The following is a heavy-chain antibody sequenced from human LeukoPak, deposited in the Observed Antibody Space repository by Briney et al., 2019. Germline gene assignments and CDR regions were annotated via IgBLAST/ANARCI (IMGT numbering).Heavy chain of an antibody. CDR3: AREESSSSRCQDAFDI. CDR1: GGTFSSYA. Sequence: SVKVSCKASGGTFSSYAISWVRQAPGQGLEWMGGIIPIFGTANYAQKFQGRVTITTDESTSTAYMELSSLRSEDTAVYYCAREESSSSRCQDAFDIWSQGTMVTVSS. CDR2: IIPIFGTA. V-gene: IGHV1-69*05. D-gene: IGHD2-2*01. J-gene: IGHJ3*02.